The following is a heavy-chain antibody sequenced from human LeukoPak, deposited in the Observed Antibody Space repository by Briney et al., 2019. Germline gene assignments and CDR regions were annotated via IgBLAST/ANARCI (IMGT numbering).Heavy chain of an antibody. D-gene: IGHD3-22*01. CDR1: GFTFSSYA. Sequence: GGSLRLSCAASGFTFSSYAMHWVRQAPGKGLEWVAVISYDGSNKYYADSVKGRFTISRDNSKNTLYLQMNSLRAEDTAVYYCATLDAYYYDSSGYYSRHDAFDIWGQGTMVTVSS. CDR2: ISYDGSNK. J-gene: IGHJ3*02. V-gene: IGHV3-30-3*01. CDR3: ATLDAYYYDSSGYYSRHDAFDI.